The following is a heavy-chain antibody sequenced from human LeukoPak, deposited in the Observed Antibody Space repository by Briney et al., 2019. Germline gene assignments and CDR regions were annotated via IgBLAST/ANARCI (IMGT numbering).Heavy chain of an antibody. Sequence: GGSLRLSCAASGFTFSSYAMSWVRQAPGKGLEWVSSISGSGDRTMYADSVKGRFTISRDNFKNTLYLQMNSLRAEDTALYHCAKDPNGDYIGAFDMWGQGTMVTVSS. D-gene: IGHD4-17*01. J-gene: IGHJ3*02. CDR1: GFTFSSYA. CDR2: ISGSGDRT. V-gene: IGHV3-23*01. CDR3: AKDPNGDYIGAFDM.